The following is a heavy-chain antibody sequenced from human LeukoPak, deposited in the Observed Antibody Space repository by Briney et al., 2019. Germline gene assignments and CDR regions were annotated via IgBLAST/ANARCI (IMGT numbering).Heavy chain of an antibody. Sequence: GGSLRLSCAASGFTFSNYAIHWVRQAPGKGLEWVASIRFNGNFYAHYVKGRFTISTDNSKSTVSLQMDTLRTEDTALYYCARENWDFDFWGQGTLLTVSS. J-gene: IGHJ4*02. CDR2: IRFNGN. CDR3: ARENWDFDF. CDR1: GFTFSNYA. V-gene: IGHV3-30*02. D-gene: IGHD7-27*01.